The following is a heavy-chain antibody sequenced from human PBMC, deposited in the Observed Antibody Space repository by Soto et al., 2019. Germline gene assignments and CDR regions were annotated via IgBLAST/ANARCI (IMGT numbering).Heavy chain of an antibody. V-gene: IGHV3-13*01. Sequence: QLVASGGGLVQPGGSLRLSCVASGFILSTHDLHWVRDTPGEGLEWVSGIGTLGDTFYGASVKGRFTISRENAKNSLYLQMNSLPVGDTAVYYCVRGRSCDFASTPPPTFGPWGQGTLVTVSS. CDR2: IGTLGDT. D-gene: IGHD2-21*02. CDR3: VRGRSCDFASTPPPTFGP. CDR1: GFILSTHD. J-gene: IGHJ5*02.